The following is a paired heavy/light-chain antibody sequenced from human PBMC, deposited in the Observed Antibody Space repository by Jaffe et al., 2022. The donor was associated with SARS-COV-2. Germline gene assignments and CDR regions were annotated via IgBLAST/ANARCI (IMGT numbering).Heavy chain of an antibody. Sequence: QVQLVQSGAEVKKPGASVKVSCKVSGYTLTELSMHWVRQAPGKGLEWMGGFDPEDGETIYAQKFQGRVTMTEDTSTDTAYMELSSLRSEDTAVYYCATAGPLRLTSRGYSYGYYWFDPWGQGTLVTVSS. D-gene: IGHD5-18*01. CDR2: FDPEDGET. CDR1: GYTLTELS. CDR3: ATAGPLRLTSRGYSYGYYWFDP. V-gene: IGHV1-24*01. J-gene: IGHJ5*02.
Light chain of an antibody. J-gene: IGKJ2*01. V-gene: IGKV3-20*01. CDR1: QSVSSSY. CDR3: QHQAT. Sequence: EIVLTQSPGTLSLSPGERATLSCRASQSVSSSYLAWYQQKPGQAPRLLIYGASSRATGIPDRFSGSGSGTDFTLTISRLEPEDFAVYYCQHQATFGQGTKLEIK. CDR2: GAS.